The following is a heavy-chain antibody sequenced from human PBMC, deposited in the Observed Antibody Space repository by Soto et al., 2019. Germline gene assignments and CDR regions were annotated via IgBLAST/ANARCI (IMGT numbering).Heavy chain of an antibody. V-gene: IGHV1-69*13. D-gene: IGHD2-15*01. CDR1: RDTFSSYA. Sequence: PSLKVSCKASRDTFSSYAIIWVRQAPGQGLEGLGGMIPLFGTANYAQKFQGRVTITADESTSKAYMELSSLRSEDTAVYYCARSPQPGERNIVVVVAASRNYYYYGMDVWGQGTTVTVSS. CDR3: ARSPQPGERNIVVVVAASRNYYYYGMDV. J-gene: IGHJ6*02. CDR2: MIPLFGTA.